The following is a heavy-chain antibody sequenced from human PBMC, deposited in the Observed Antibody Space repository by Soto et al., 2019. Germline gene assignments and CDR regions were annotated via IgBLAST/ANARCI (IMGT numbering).Heavy chain of an antibody. CDR3: ARGWTAMVTGRPDDAFDI. CDR1: GYTYTSYY. CDR2: INPSGGST. Sequence: ASVKVSCKASGYTYTSYYMHWVRQAHGQGLEWMGIINPSGGSTSYAQKFQGRVTMTRDTSTSTVYMELSSLRSEDTAVYYCARGWTAMVTGRPDDAFDIWGQGTMVTVSS. V-gene: IGHV1-46*03. D-gene: IGHD5-18*01. J-gene: IGHJ3*02.